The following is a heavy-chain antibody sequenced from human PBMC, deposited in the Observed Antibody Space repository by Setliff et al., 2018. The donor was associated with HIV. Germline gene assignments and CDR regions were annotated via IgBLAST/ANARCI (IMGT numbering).Heavy chain of an antibody. CDR3: ARSPRIGVAGEFEY. Sequence: PSETLSLTCTVSGGSISSYYRSWIRQPPGKGLEWIGYIYTSGSVNYNPSLNSRVTISVDTSKNQSSLKVNYVTAADTAVYYCARSPRIGVAGEFEYWGQGTRVTVSS. V-gene: IGHV4-4*09. D-gene: IGHD6-19*01. CDR2: IYTSGSV. CDR1: GGSISSYY. J-gene: IGHJ4*02.